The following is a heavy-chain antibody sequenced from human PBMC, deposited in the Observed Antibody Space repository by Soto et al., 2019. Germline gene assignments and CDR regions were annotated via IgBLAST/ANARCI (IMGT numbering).Heavy chain of an antibody. J-gene: IGHJ4*02. CDR1: GFTVSSTY. Sequence: QPGGSLRLSCAASGFTVSSTYMSWVRQAPGKGLEWVSLIYSGGSTYYADSAKGRFTISRDTSKNTLFLQMNSLRAEDTAVYYCAKDRYGDYGGIDYWGQGTMVTVSS. V-gene: IGHV3-53*01. CDR3: AKDRYGDYGGIDY. CDR2: IYSGGST. D-gene: IGHD4-17*01.